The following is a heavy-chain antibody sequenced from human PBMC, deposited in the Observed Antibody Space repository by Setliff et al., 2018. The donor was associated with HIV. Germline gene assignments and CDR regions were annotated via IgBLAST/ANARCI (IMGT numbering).Heavy chain of an antibody. J-gene: IGHJ4*02. CDR1: GFTFSDYY. CDR3: AQGFRPVDTALVSGPTY. V-gene: IGHV3-53*01. D-gene: IGHD5-18*01. Sequence: GGSLRLSCAASGFTFSDYYMSWIRQAPEKGLEWVSLITSGGSTYYADSAKGRFIISRDNSQNTLYLQMNSLRADDTAIYYCAQGFRPVDTALVSGPTYWGQGIRVTVSS. CDR2: ITSGGST.